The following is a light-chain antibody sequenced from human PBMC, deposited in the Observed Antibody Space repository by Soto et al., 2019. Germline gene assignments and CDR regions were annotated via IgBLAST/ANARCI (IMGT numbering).Light chain of an antibody. CDR1: QGISRW. Sequence: DIQMTQSPSSVSASVGDRVTITCRASQGISRWLAWYQQKPGKAPKLLIYAASSLQSGVPSRFSGTGSGTAFTLTISSLQPEDFATYYFQQANSFPITFGQGTRLEIK. V-gene: IGKV1D-12*01. CDR2: AAS. J-gene: IGKJ5*01. CDR3: QQANSFPIT.